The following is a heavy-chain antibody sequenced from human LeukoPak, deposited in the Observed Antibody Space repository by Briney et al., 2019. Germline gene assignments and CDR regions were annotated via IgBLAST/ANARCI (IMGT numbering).Heavy chain of an antibody. V-gene: IGHV1-8*01. D-gene: IGHD6-13*01. J-gene: IGHJ6*03. CDR3: ARTWARSSWRRQTYYYYYMDV. Sequence: ASVKVSCKASGYTFTSYDINWVRQATGQGLEWMGWMNPNSGNTGYAQKFQGRVTMTGNTSISTAYMELSSLRSEDTAVYYCARTWARSSWRRQTYYYYYMDVWGKGTTVTVSS. CDR2: MNPNSGNT. CDR1: GYTFTSYD.